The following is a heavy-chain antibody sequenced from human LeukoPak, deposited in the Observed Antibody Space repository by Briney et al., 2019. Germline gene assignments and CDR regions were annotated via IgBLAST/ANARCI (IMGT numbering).Heavy chain of an antibody. V-gene: IGHV3-30*04. CDR1: GFTFSSYA. Sequence: QPGGSLRLSCAASGFTFSSYAMHGVRQAPGKGLEWVAVISYDGSNKYYADSVKGRFTISRDNSKNTLYLQMNSLRAEDTAVYYCAKDGGWPRLGWFGELSFSYYFDYWGQGTLVTVSS. D-gene: IGHD3-10*01. CDR2: ISYDGSNK. J-gene: IGHJ4*02. CDR3: AKDGGWPRLGWFGELSFSYYFDY.